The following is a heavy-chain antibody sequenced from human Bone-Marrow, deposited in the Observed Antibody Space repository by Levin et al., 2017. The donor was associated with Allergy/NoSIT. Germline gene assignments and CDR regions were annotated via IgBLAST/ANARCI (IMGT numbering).Heavy chain of an antibody. D-gene: IGHD4-11*01. Sequence: GGSLRLSCAASGFTFSSYWMSWVRQAPGKGLEWVANIKQDGSEKYYVDSVKGRFTISRDNAKNSLYLQMNSLRAEDTAVYYCARERKILGVPYSNKSYWGQGTLVTVSS. V-gene: IGHV3-7*03. CDR1: GFTFSSYW. J-gene: IGHJ4*02. CDR2: IKQDGSEK. CDR3: ARERKILGVPYSNKSY.